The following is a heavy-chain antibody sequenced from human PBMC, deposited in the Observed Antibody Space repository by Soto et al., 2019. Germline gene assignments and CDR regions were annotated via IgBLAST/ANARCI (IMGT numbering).Heavy chain of an antibody. CDR2: IYISGST. CDR3: ARGVLRYYYYGMAV. V-gene: IGHV4-59*01. J-gene: IGHJ6*02. Sequence: SETLSLTCTVSGDSISSYYWSWIRQPPGRGLEWIGYIYISGSTNYNPSLTGRVTISVDTSKNQFSLKLTSVTAADTAVYYCARGVLRYYYYGMAVWGQGTTVTVSS. CDR1: GDSISSYY.